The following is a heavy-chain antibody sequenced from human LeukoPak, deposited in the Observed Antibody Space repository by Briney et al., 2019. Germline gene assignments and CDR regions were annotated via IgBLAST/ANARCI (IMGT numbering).Heavy chain of an antibody. V-gene: IGHV4-39*01. Sequence: PSETLSLTCTVSGGSITSSSYYWGWIRQPPGKGLEWIGSIYYGGSTYYNPSLKRRVTISIDTSKNQFSLKLSSVTAADTAVYYCARRGDTAMVTGYFDYWGQGTLVTVSS. J-gene: IGHJ4*02. CDR2: IYYGGST. D-gene: IGHD5-18*01. CDR1: GGSITSSSYY. CDR3: ARRGDTAMVTGYFDY.